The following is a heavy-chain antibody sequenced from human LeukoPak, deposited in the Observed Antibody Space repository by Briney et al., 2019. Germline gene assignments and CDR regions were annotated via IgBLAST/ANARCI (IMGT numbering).Heavy chain of an antibody. CDR2: ISGSGGST. CDR3: AKDAMIVVVITTYDY. Sequence: GGSLRLSCAASGFTFSSYAMSWVRQAPGKGLEWVSAISGSGGSTYYADSVKGRFTISRDNSKNTLYLQMNSLRAEDTAVYYCAKDAMIVVVITTYDYWGQGTLVTVYS. CDR1: GFTFSSYA. D-gene: IGHD3-22*01. J-gene: IGHJ4*02. V-gene: IGHV3-23*01.